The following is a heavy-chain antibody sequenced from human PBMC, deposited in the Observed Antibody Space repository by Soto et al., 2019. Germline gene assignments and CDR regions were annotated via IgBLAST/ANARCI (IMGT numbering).Heavy chain of an antibody. Sequence: SLRLSCAASGFTFSSYGMHWVRQAPGKGLEWVAVISYDGSNKYYADSVKGRFTISRDNSKNTLYLQMNSLRAEDTAVYYCAKDLSVTGTVTPFDYWGQGTLVTVSS. D-gene: IGHD1-20*01. V-gene: IGHV3-30*18. CDR3: AKDLSVTGTVTPFDY. CDR1: GFTFSSYG. CDR2: ISYDGSNK. J-gene: IGHJ4*02.